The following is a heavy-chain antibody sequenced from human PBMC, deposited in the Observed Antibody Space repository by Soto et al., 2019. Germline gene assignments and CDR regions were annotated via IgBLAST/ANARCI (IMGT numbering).Heavy chain of an antibody. CDR1: GFTFSSYG. J-gene: IGHJ1*01. D-gene: IGHD6-13*01. CDR2: ISYDGSNK. V-gene: IGHV3-30*03. CDR3: ARAKSGIGPFQH. Sequence: GGSLRLSCAASGFTFSSYGMHWVRQAPGKGLEWVAVISYDGSNKYYADSVKGRFTISRDNSKNTLYLQMNSLRAEDTAVYYCARAKSGIGPFQHWGQGTLVTVSS.